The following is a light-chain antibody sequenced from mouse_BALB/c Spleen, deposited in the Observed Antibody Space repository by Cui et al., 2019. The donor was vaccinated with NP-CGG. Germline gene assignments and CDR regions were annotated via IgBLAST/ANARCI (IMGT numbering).Light chain of an antibody. J-gene: IGLJ1*01. CDR2: GTN. CDR1: TGAVTTNNY. CDR3: ALWYSNHWV. V-gene: IGLV1*01. Sequence: QAVFTQQSALTTSPGETVTLTCRSSTGAVTTNNYANWVQEKPNHLFTGLISGTNNRAPGVPARFSGSLIGDKAALTITGAQTEDEAIYFCALWYSNHWVFGGGTKLTVL.